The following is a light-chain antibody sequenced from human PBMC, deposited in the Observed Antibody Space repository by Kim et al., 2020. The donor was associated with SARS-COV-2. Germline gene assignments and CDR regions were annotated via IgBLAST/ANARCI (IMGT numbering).Light chain of an antibody. CDR3: QQTYRT. V-gene: IGKV1-39*01. Sequence: SSLSASVGDRVTITCRASQSISNNLNWYQQKPGKAPKLLIYAASSLQSGVPSRFSGSGSGTDFTLTISSLQPEDFATYYCQQTYRTFGQGTKLEI. J-gene: IGKJ2*01. CDR1: QSISNN. CDR2: AAS.